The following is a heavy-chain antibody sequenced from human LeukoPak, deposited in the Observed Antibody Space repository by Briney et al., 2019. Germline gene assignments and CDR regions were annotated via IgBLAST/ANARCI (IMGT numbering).Heavy chain of an antibody. CDR3: ATQDGYSYVFDY. D-gene: IGHD5-18*01. CDR1: GGSISSSSYY. J-gene: IGHJ4*02. V-gene: IGHV4-39*01. CDR2: IYYSGST. Sequence: SETLSLTCTVSGGSISSSSYYWVWIRQPPGKGLEWIGSIYYSGSTYYNPSLKSRVTISVDTSKNQFSLKLSSATAADTAVYYCATQDGYSYVFDYWGQGTLVTVSS.